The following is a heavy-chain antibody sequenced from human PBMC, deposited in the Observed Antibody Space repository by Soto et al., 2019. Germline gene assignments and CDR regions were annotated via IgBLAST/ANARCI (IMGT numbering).Heavy chain of an antibody. CDR3: ARGSRGNETRGPTGWFDP. J-gene: IGHJ5*02. V-gene: IGHV3-66*01. CDR2: IYSGGST. CDR1: GFTVSSNY. Sequence: GGSLRLSCAASGFTVSSNYMSWVRQAPGKGLEWVSVIYSGGSTYYADSVKGRFTISRDNSKNTLYLQMNSLRAEDTAVYYCARGSRGNETRGPTGWFDPWGQGTLVTVSS. D-gene: IGHD4-4*01.